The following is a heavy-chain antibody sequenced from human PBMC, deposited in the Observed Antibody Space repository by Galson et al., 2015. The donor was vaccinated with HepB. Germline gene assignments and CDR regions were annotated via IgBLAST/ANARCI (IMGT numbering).Heavy chain of an antibody. Sequence: SLRLSCAASGFTFDSYGMHWVRQAPGKGLEWVSAISASGVHTYYPDSVKGRFIVSRDNSKNTLFLQMSSLRADDTAVYYCAKDGSASVSSAYYYRDVWGKGTTVTASS. D-gene: IGHD3-16*01. CDR2: ISASGVHT. J-gene: IGHJ6*03. CDR1: GFTFDSYG. V-gene: IGHV3-23*01. CDR3: AKDGSASVSSAYYYRDV.